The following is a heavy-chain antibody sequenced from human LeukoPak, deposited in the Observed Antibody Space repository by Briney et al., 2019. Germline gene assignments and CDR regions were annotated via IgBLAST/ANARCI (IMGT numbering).Heavy chain of an antibody. Sequence: GGSLRLSCAASGFIFSSFSMNWVRQAPGKGLEWVSYIRSDGARTDHTGAVKGRFTISRDNAKNSLYLQMNSLRVEDTAVYYCARMNYISTGWGAPFDYWGQGVLVTVSS. J-gene: IGHJ4*02. CDR1: GFIFSSFS. V-gene: IGHV3-48*04. CDR2: IRSDGART. CDR3: ARMNYISTGWGAPFDY. D-gene: IGHD1-7*01.